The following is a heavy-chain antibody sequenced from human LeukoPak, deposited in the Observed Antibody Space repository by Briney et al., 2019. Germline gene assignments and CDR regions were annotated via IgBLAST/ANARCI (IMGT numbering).Heavy chain of an antibody. V-gene: IGHV4-39*01. CDR3: ARLNYDFNNWFDP. Sequence: PSETLSLTCTVSGGSISSSGYYWGWIRQPPGKGLEWIGSIYYSGSTYYNPSLKSRVTISVDTSKNQFSLKLSSVTAADTAVYYCARLNYDFNNWFDPWGQGTLVTVSS. CDR2: IYYSGST. D-gene: IGHD3-3*01. CDR1: GGSISSSGYY. J-gene: IGHJ5*02.